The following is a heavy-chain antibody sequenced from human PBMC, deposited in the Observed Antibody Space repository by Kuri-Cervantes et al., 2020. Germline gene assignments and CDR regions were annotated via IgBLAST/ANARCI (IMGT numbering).Heavy chain of an antibody. CDR1: GFTFSNSD. Sequence: GESLKISCAASGFTFSNSDMNWVHQAPGKGLEWVSGVSWNGSRTHYADSVKGRFTISRDNSKNTLYLQMNSLRAEDTAVYYCARDNASQHYYYYGMDVWGQGTTVTVSS. J-gene: IGHJ6*02. D-gene: IGHD5-18*01. CDR3: ARDNASQHYYYYGMDV. V-gene: IGHV3-35*01. CDR2: VSWNGSRT.